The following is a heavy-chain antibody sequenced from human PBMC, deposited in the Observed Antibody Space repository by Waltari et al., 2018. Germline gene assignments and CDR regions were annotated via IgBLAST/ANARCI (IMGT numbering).Heavy chain of an antibody. D-gene: IGHD2-21*02. V-gene: IGHV4-59*01. J-gene: IGHJ5*02. CDR2: IYYTGST. CDR3: ARGGGGDWEWFDP. Sequence: QVQLQESGPSLLKPSETLSLICTVSGGSSRGFYWSWVRQPPGKGLAWIGYIYYTGSTNFNPSLKSRVTMSVDTSKNQFSLKLSSVTAADTAFYYCARGGGGDWEWFDPWGQGTLVTVSS. CDR1: GGSSRGFY.